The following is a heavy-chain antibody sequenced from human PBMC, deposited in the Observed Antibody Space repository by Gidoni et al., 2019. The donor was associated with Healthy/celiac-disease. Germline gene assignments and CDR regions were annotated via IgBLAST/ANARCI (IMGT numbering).Heavy chain of an antibody. CDR3: ARGGDIVVVPAAILN. V-gene: IGHV1-3*01. CDR1: GYTFTSYA. D-gene: IGHD2-2*02. Sequence: QVQLVQSGAEVKKPGASVKVSFKASGYTFTSYAMHWGRQDPGQRLEWMGWINAGNGNTKYSQKFQGRVTITRDTSASTAYMELSSLRSEDTAVYYCARGGDIVVVPAAILNWGQGTLVTVSS. CDR2: INAGNGNT. J-gene: IGHJ1*01.